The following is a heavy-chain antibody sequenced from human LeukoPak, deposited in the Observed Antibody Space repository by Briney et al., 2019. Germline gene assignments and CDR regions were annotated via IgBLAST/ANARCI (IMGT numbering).Heavy chain of an antibody. V-gene: IGHV4-59*08. CDR3: ARAAYYYGSGSYLNWFDP. CDR1: GGSISSYY. Sequence: SETLSLTCTVSGGSISSYYWSWIRQPPGKGLEWIGYIYYSGSTNYNPSLKSRVTISVDTSKDQFSLKLSSVTAADTAVYYCARAAYYYGSGSYLNWFDPWGQGTLVTVSS. D-gene: IGHD3-10*01. CDR2: IYYSGST. J-gene: IGHJ5*02.